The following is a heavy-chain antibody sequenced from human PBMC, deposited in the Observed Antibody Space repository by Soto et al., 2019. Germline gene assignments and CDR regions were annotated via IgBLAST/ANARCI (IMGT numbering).Heavy chain of an antibody. V-gene: IGHV4-4*07. CDR1: GGSIIGYY. CDR2: VYTRGNA. J-gene: IGHJ4*02. D-gene: IGHD3-22*01. CDR3: GKSPPGWLSVDF. Sequence: SETLSLTCSVSGGSIIGYYWSWIRQPAGKGLEWIGRVYTRGNANYNPSLKSRVTMSVDTSKNQFSLKLSSVNAADTAVYYGGKSPPGWLSVDFWGRGTLVTVSS.